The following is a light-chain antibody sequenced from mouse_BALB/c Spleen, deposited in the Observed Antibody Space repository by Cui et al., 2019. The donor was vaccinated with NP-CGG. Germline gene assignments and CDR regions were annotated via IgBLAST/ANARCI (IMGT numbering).Light chain of an antibody. J-gene: IGLJ1*01. CDR1: TGAVTTSNY. Sequence: QAVVTQESALTTSPGETVTPTCRSSTGAVTTSNYANWVQEKPDHLFTGLIGGTNNRAPGVPARFSGSLIGDKAALTIIGAQTEDEAIYFCALWYSNHWVFGGGTKLTVL. CDR2: GTN. V-gene: IGLV1*01. CDR3: ALWYSNHWV.